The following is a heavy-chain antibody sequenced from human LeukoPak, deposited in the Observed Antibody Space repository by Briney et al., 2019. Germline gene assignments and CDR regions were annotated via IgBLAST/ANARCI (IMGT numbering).Heavy chain of an antibody. D-gene: IGHD6-13*01. J-gene: IGHJ4*02. CDR2: FDPEDGET. Sequence: ASVKVSCKVSGYTFTDYYMHWVQQAPGKGLEWMGGFDPEDGETIYAQKFQGRVTMTEDTSTDTAYMELSSLRSEDTAVYYCATIAAAGLIDYWGQGTLVTVSS. CDR3: ATIAAAGLIDY. CDR1: GYTFTDYY. V-gene: IGHV1-24*01.